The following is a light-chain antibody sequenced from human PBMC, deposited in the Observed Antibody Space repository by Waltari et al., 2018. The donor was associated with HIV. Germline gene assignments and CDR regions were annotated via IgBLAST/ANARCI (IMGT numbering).Light chain of an antibody. CDR2: DVT. Sequence: QSALTQPPSVSGSPGQSVTISCAGSSSDVGRYDYVSWYQQLPGNAPKVIIYDVTKGPSGVPDRFSGSKSGNTAFLTISGLQAEDEADYYCCSYAASYIYVFGVGTKVTVL. CDR1: SSDVGRYDY. V-gene: IGLV2-11*01. CDR3: CSYAASYIYV. J-gene: IGLJ1*01.